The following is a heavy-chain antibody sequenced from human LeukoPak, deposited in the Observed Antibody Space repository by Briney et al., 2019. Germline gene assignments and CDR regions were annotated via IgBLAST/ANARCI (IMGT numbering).Heavy chain of an antibody. J-gene: IGHJ4*02. CDR1: GFIFSDYE. CDR2: ISSSGSTI. Sequence: GGSLRLSCAPSGFIFSDYEMNWVRQAPGKGLEWVSYISSSGSTIYYADSVKVRFTISRDNAKNSLYLQMNSLRAEDTAVYYCARVGAAYYDSSGYYYAGHYFDYWGQGTLVTVSS. V-gene: IGHV3-48*03. CDR3: ARVGAAYYDSSGYYYAGHYFDY. D-gene: IGHD3-22*01.